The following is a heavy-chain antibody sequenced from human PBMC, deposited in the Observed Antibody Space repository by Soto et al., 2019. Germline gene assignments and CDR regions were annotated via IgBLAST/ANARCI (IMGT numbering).Heavy chain of an antibody. CDR2: ISSNGGST. V-gene: IGHV3-64D*08. CDR1: GFTFSSYA. D-gene: IGHD6-13*01. CDR3: VKDRVIAAAGKRRSPYNWFDP. J-gene: IGHJ5*02. Sequence: GGSLRLSCSASGFTFSSYAMHWVRQAPGKGLEYVSAISSNGGSTYYADSVKGRFTISRDNSKNTLYLQMSSLRAEDTAVYYCVKDRVIAAAGKRRSPYNWFDPWGQGTLVTVSS.